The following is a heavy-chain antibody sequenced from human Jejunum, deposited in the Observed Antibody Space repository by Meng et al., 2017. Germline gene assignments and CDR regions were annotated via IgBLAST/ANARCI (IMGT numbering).Heavy chain of an antibody. CDR3: ARDGSVNWGRFDY. CDR1: GGSISSSSYY. J-gene: IGHJ4*02. CDR2: IYYSGST. D-gene: IGHD7-27*01. Sequence: ETLSLTCPVSGGSISSSSYYWGWLRQPPGKGLEWIGNIYYSGSTYYTPSLKSRVTISVETSKNHFSLKLSSVTAADTAVYYCARDGSVNWGRFDYWGQGTLVTVSS. V-gene: IGHV4-39*07.